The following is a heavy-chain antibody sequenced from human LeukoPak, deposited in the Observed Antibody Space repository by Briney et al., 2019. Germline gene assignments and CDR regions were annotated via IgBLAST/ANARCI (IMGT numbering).Heavy chain of an antibody. Sequence: SETLSLTCAVYGKSFSGYYWSWIRQPPGKGLEWIGEVDHSGSTYYNPSLESRVTISVDTSKNQFSLKLSSVTAADTAVYYCARGAGTKQYYYYYYMDVWGKGTTVTVSS. CDR2: VDHSGST. J-gene: IGHJ6*03. V-gene: IGHV4-34*01. CDR3: ARGAGTKQYYYYYYMDV. CDR1: GKSFSGYY. D-gene: IGHD6-19*01.